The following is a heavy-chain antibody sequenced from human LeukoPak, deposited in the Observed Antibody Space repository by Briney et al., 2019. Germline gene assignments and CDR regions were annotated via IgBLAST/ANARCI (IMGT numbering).Heavy chain of an antibody. V-gene: IGHV4-30-4*01. J-gene: IGHJ4*02. D-gene: IGHD5-18*01. CDR2: MYYSGST. CDR1: GGSISSGDYY. Sequence: PLQTLSLTCTVSGGSISSGDYYWSWIRQPPGKGLEWIGYMYYSGSTFYNPSLKSRVTISVDTSKNQFSLKLSSVTAADTAVYYCARHTPAGYRSGLSGYDYWGQGTLVTVSS. CDR3: ARHTPAGYRSGLSGYDY.